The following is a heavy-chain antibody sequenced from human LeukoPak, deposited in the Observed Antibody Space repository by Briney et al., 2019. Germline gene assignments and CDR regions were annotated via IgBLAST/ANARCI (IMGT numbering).Heavy chain of an antibody. Sequence: GGSLRLSCAASGFTFSNNAMSWVRQAPGKGLEWLSTITGSGGTTYSADSVKGRFTISRDNSKNTLYLQMNSLRVEDTAVYYCVHSGWPPFDYWGQGTLVTVSS. V-gene: IGHV3-23*01. CDR2: ITGSGGTT. CDR1: GFTFSNNA. J-gene: IGHJ4*02. D-gene: IGHD6-19*01. CDR3: VHSGWPPFDY.